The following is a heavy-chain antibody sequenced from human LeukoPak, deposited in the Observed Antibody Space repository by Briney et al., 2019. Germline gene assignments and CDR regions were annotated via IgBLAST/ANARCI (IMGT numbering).Heavy chain of an antibody. CDR3: ARHGSITMVRGRLRYFYMDV. V-gene: IGHV3-74*01. J-gene: IGHJ6*03. D-gene: IGHD3-10*01. Sequence: GGSLRLSCAASGFTFNNYWMHWVRQAPGKGLVWVSRIDTDGRSTSYVDSVKGRFTISRDNSKNTLYLQMNSLRAEDTAVYYCARHGSITMVRGRLRYFYMDVWGKGTTVTISS. CDR1: GFTFNNYW. CDR2: IDTDGRST.